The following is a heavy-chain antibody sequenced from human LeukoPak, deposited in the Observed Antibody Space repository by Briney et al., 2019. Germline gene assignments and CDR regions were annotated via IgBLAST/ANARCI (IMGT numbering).Heavy chain of an antibody. CDR1: GFAFSDYW. CDR2: IKYDGNEE. CDR3: KSGGAAPGSFDN. J-gene: IGHJ4*02. V-gene: IGHV3-7*01. Sequence: GSLRLSCAASGFAFSDYWMSWMRQAPGKGLEWVANIKYDGNEEYYVDSVKGRFTISRDNAKSSLYLQLNSLTIEDTAVYYCKSGGAAPGSFDNWGQGTLVTVSP. D-gene: IGHD6-13*01.